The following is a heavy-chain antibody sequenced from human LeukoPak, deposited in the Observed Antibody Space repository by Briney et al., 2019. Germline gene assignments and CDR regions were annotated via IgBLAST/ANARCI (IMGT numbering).Heavy chain of an antibody. CDR2: MYSSGST. V-gene: IGHV4-59*12. CDR1: GGSIRSYY. J-gene: IGHJ6*02. D-gene: IGHD2-2*01. CDR3: ARDWDIVVVPAAPPYYYYGMDV. Sequence: PSETLSLTCTVSGGSIRSYYWSWIRQPPGKGLEWIGYMYSSGSTNYNPSLNSRITISVDTSKNQFSLKLSSVTAADTAVYYCARDWDIVVVPAAPPYYYYGMDVWGQGTTVTVSS.